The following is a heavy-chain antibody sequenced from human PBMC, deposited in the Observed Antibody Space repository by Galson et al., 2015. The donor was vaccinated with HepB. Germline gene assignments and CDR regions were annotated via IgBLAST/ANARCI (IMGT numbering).Heavy chain of an antibody. CDR3: ARGYSSSWYPRWYPYYFDY. Sequence: SETLSLTCTVSGSSISSYYWSWIRQPPGKGLEWIGYIYYSGSTNYNPSLKSRVTISVDTSKNQFSLKLSSVTAADTAVYYCARGYSSSWYPRWYPYYFDYWGQGTLVTVSS. CDR2: IYYSGST. J-gene: IGHJ4*02. D-gene: IGHD6-13*01. CDR1: GSSISSYY. V-gene: IGHV4-59*01.